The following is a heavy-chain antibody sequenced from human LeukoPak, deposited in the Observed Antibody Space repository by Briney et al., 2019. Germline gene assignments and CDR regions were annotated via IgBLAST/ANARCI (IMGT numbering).Heavy chain of an antibody. CDR1: GGSISSGGYS. J-gene: IGHJ4*02. CDR2: IYHSGST. Sequence: SQTLSLTCAVSGGSISSGGYSWSWIRQPPGKGLEWIGYIYHSGSTYYNPSLKSRVTISVDRSKNQFSLKLSSVTAADTAVYYCARVYPGCSSGWYVDYWGQGTLVTVSS. D-gene: IGHD6-19*01. V-gene: IGHV4-30-2*01. CDR3: ARVYPGCSSGWYVDY.